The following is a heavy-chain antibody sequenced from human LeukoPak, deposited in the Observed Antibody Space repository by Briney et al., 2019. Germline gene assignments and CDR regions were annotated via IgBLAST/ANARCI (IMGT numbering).Heavy chain of an antibody. Sequence: SETLSLTCTVSGGSISRYYWSWLRQAPGKGLEWIGYMCHSGGTNSIHHPSLKSRVTISVDTSKNQFSLKLSSVTAADTAVYYCARPDPQLVLHYWGQGTLVTVSS. CDR3: ARPDPQLVLHY. CDR1: GGSISRYY. V-gene: IGHV4-59*08. D-gene: IGHD6-13*01. CDR2: MCHSGGT. J-gene: IGHJ4*02.